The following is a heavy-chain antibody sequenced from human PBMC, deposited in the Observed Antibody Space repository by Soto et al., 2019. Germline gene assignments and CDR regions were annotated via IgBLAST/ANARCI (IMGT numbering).Heavy chain of an antibody. CDR1: GGSISSSSYY. CDR3: ARISVTSRYMDV. CDR2: FYYSGST. J-gene: IGHJ6*03. D-gene: IGHD2-21*02. V-gene: IGHV4-39*01. Sequence: SETLSLTCTVSGGSISSSSYYWGWIRQSPGKGLEWIGSFYYSGSTYYSPSLKSRVTISGATSKKQISLRLSSVTATDTAVYYCARISVTSRYMDVWGKGATVTVSS.